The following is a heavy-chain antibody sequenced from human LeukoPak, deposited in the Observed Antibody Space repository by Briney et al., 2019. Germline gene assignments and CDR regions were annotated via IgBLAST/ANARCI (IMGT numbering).Heavy chain of an antibody. CDR3: ARDQSPETHDAFDI. J-gene: IGHJ3*02. D-gene: IGHD1-14*01. Sequence: PGGSLRLSCAASGFTVSSNYMSWVRQAPGKGLEWVSYISSSGSNKYYADSVKGRFTISRDNAKNSLYLQMSSLRAEDTAVYYCARDQSPETHDAFDIWGQGTMVTVSS. CDR2: ISSSGSNK. CDR1: GFTVSSNY. V-gene: IGHV3-11*01.